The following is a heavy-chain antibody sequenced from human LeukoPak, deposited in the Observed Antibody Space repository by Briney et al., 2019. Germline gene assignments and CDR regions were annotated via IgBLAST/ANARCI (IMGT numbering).Heavy chain of an antibody. CDR1: GGSVSSGDYY. D-gene: IGHD4-17*01. J-gene: IGHJ5*02. CDR3: ATDYGDFPGWFDP. CDR2: IYYSGST. Sequence: SQTLSLTCTVSGGSVSSGDYYWSWIRQPPGKGLEWIGYIYYSGSTYYNPSLKSRVTISVDTSKNQFSLKLSSVTAADTAVYYCATDYGDFPGWFDPWGQGTLVTVSS. V-gene: IGHV4-30-4*08.